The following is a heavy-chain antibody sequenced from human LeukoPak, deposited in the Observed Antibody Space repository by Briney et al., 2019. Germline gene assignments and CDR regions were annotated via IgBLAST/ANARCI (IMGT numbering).Heavy chain of an antibody. D-gene: IGHD3-10*01. Sequence: SGGSLRLSCAASRFTFSSYGMHWARQAPGKGLEWVAFIRYDGSNEYYADSVKGRFTISRDNSKNTLYLQMNSLRAEDTAVYYCARDVRSYGSGSYCVNWGQGTLVTVSS. CDR3: ARDVRSYGSGSYCVN. CDR2: IRYDGSNE. V-gene: IGHV3-30*02. J-gene: IGHJ4*02. CDR1: RFTFSSYG.